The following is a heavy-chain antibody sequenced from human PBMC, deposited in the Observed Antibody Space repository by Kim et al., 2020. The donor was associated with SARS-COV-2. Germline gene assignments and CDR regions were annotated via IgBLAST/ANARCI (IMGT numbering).Heavy chain of an antibody. Sequence: GGSLRLSCEASGFTVSTNFVSWVRQAPGKGLEWVSVIFEGGNTYYADSVRGRFSISRDISKNTVYLQMNSLRGEDTAVYYCARTHFADWGQGTLVTVSS. CDR2: IFEGGNT. CDR1: GFTVSTNF. CDR3: ARTHFAD. V-gene: IGHV3-66*01. J-gene: IGHJ4*02.